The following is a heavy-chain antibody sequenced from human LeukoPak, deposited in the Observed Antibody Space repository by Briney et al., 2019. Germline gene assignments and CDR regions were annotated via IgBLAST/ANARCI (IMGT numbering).Heavy chain of an antibody. J-gene: IGHJ4*02. CDR2: IYSGGST. CDR3: ARSRLGPYILTGYTDFDY. Sequence: GGSLRLSCAASGFTFSSYSMNWVRQAPGKGLEWVSVIYSGGSTYYADSAKGRFTISRDNSKNTLYLQTNSLRAEDTAVYYCARSRLGPYILTGYTDFDYWGQGTLVTVSS. D-gene: IGHD3-9*01. CDR1: GFTFSSYS. V-gene: IGHV3-66*01.